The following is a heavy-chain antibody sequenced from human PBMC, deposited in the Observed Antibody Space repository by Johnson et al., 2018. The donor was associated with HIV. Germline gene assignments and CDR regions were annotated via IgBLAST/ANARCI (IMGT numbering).Heavy chain of an antibody. CDR1: GFTFDDFA. CDR3: VKEAITMEVDI. Sequence: VQLVESGGGMVQPGRSLRLSCAASGFTFDDFAMHWVRQGPGKGLEWVSSITWNSDNIAYADSVKGRFTISRDNAKNSLYLQMDSLRADDTAVYYCVKEAITMEVDIWGQGTTVTVSS. D-gene: IGHD3-10*01. CDR2: ITWNSDNI. V-gene: IGHV3-9*01. J-gene: IGHJ3*02.